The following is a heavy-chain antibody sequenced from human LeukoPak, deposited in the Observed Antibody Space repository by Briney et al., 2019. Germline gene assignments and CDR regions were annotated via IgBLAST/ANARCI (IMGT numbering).Heavy chain of an antibody. J-gene: IGHJ4*02. CDR1: GGSISSYY. CDR3: AREKLGPEIQTGDEYFDY. D-gene: IGHD1-14*01. CDR2: IYYSGST. V-gene: IGHV4-59*01. Sequence: SETLSLTCTVSGGSISSYYWSWIRQPPGKGLEWIGYIYYSGSTNYNPSLKSRVTISVDTSKNQFSLKLSSVTAADTAVYYCAREKLGPEIQTGDEYFDYWGQGTLVTVSS.